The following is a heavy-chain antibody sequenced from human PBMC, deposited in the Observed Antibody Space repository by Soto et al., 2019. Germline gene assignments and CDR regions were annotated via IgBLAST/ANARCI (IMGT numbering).Heavy chain of an antibody. CDR3: ARGRLCSRTNCYVDIMDI. Sequence: GGSLRLSCAASGFTFSSYAMSWVRQAPGKGLEWVSAISGSGGSTYYADSVKGRFTISRDNSKNTLYLQMNSLRAEDTAVYYCARGRLCSRTNCYVDIMDIWGQGTTVTVSS. V-gene: IGHV3-23*01. D-gene: IGHD2-2*01. CDR1: GFTFSSYA. CDR2: ISGSGGST. J-gene: IGHJ6*02.